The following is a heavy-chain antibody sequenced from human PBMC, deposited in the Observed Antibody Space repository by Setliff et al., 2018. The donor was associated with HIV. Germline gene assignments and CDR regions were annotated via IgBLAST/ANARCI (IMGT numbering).Heavy chain of an antibody. CDR2: MNPNSGNT. J-gene: IGHJ6*02. D-gene: IGHD3-3*01. V-gene: IGHV1-8*02. CDR3: ARGSPPNFWRRQNGMDV. Sequence: GASVKVSCKASGYTFTSYDINWVRQATGQGLEWMGWMNPNSGNTGYAQKFQGRVTMTRNTSISTAYMELCSLRSEDTAVYYCARGSPPNFWRRQNGMDVWGQGTTVTVSS. CDR1: GYTFTSYD.